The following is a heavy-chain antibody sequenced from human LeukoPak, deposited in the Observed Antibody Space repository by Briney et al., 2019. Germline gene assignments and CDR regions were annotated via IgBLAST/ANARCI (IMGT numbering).Heavy chain of an antibody. CDR1: GGSSSNSSSY. D-gene: IGHD5-18*01. Sequence: SETLSLTCTVSGGSSSNSSSYWGWIRQPPGKGLEWIGSISYSGSTYYNPSLKSRVTISIDTSRNQFSLHLNSVTAADTAVYYCARMEVRGSYGLSYWYYFDYWGQGTLVTVSS. J-gene: IGHJ4*02. CDR3: ARMEVRGSYGLSYWYYFDY. V-gene: IGHV4-39*07. CDR2: ISYSGST.